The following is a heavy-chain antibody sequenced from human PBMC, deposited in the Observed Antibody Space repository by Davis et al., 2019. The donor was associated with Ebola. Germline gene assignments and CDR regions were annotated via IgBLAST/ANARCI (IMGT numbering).Heavy chain of an antibody. CDR1: GFTFSSYG. V-gene: IGHV3-30*03. Sequence: PGGSLRLSCAASGFTFSSYGMHWVRQAPGKGLEWVAVISYDGSNKYYADSVKGRFTISRDNSKNTLYLQMNSLRAEDTAVYYCVAEPDYYYDSSGYPFEYWGQGTLVTVSS. CDR3: VAEPDYYYDSSGYPFEY. D-gene: IGHD3-22*01. CDR2: ISYDGSNK. J-gene: IGHJ4*02.